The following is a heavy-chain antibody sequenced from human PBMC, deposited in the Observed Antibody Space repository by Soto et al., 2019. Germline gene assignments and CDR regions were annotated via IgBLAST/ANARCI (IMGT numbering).Heavy chain of an antibody. CDR3: ARGSYSNYGRYYYYGMDV. Sequence: PGGSLRLSCAASGFTFSSYSMNWVRQAPGKGLEWVSYISSSSTIYYADSVKGRFTISRDNAKNSLYLQMNSLRDEDTAVYYCARGSYSNYGRYYYYGMDVWGQGTTVTVSS. V-gene: IGHV3-48*02. CDR1: GFTFSSYS. D-gene: IGHD4-4*01. J-gene: IGHJ6*02. CDR2: ISSSSTI.